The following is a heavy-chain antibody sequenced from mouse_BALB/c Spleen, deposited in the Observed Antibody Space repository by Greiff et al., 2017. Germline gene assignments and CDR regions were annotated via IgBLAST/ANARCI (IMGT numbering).Heavy chain of an antibody. V-gene: IGHV3-6*02. CDR1: GYSITSGYY. J-gene: IGHJ4*01. Sequence: ESGPGLVKPSQSLSLTCSVTGYSITSGYYWNWIRQFPGNKLEWMGYISYDGSNNYNPSLKNRISITRDTSKNQFFLKLNSVTTEDTATYYWARAYYYGSSLYAMDYWGQGTSVTVSS. CDR3: ARAYYYGSSLYAMDY. CDR2: ISYDGSN. D-gene: IGHD1-1*01.